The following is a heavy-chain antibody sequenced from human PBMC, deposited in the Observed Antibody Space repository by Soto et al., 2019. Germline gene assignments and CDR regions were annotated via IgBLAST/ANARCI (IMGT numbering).Heavy chain of an antibody. CDR2: ISGSGTKT. J-gene: IGHJ4*02. V-gene: IGHV3-23*01. CDR1: GFSFSSYA. D-gene: IGHD3-22*01. Sequence: PGGSLSLSCAASGFSFSSYAMSWVRQAPGKGLDWVSAISGSGTKTHYADSVKGRFTISRDNSKNTLYLQMNSLRAEDTAVYYCAKDHPVIEVVKVFEYWGRGALVTVAS. CDR3: AKDHPVIEVVKVFEY.